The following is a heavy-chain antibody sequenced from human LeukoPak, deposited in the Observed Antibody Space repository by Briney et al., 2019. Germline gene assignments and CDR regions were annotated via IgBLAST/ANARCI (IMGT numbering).Heavy chain of an antibody. D-gene: IGHD2-2*01. V-gene: IGHV3-7*03. CDR1: GFTFSTYW. Sequence: GGSLRLSCAGSGFTFSTYWMSWVRQAPGKGLDWVANTKQDGTDKYYVDSVKGRFTISRDNSKNTLYLQMNSLRAEDTAVYYCSCLTLSFDYWGQGTLVTVSS. J-gene: IGHJ4*02. CDR2: TKQDGTDK. CDR3: SCLTLSFDY.